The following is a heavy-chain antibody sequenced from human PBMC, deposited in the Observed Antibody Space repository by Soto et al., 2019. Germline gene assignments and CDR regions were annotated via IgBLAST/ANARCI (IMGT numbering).Heavy chain of an antibody. D-gene: IGHD6-19*01. V-gene: IGHV4-39*01. Sequence: QLQLQESGPGLVKPSETLSLTCTVSGGSISSSSYYWGWIRQPPGKGLEWIGSIYYSGSTYYNPSLKSRVTISVDTSKNQFSLKLSSVTAADTAVYYCARRLLENSSGWYNYAFDIWGQGTMVTVSS. CDR2: IYYSGST. CDR1: GGSISSSSYY. J-gene: IGHJ3*02. CDR3: ARRLLENSSGWYNYAFDI.